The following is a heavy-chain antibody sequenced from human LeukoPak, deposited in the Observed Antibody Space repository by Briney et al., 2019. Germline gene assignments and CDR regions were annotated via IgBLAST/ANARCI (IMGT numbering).Heavy chain of an antibody. J-gene: IGHJ4*02. CDR3: ARDASLYCAGDTCYWAFAR. Sequence: GGSLRLSCAASGFTFSSYWMSWVRQAPGKGLEWVANIKEDESKTYYVDSVKGRFTISRDNAEKSLFLQMNSLRAEDTAVYYCARDASLYCAGDTCYWAFARWGQGTLVTVS. CDR1: GFTFSSYW. CDR2: IKEDESKT. V-gene: IGHV3-7*01. D-gene: IGHD2-21*02.